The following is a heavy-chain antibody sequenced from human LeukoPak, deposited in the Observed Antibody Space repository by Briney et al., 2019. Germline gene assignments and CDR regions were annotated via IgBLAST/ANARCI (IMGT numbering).Heavy chain of an antibody. CDR2: IQGDGSNT. CDR1: GFAFSSLA. J-gene: IGHJ4*02. CDR3: SRGTSAGGPISPFDF. D-gene: IGHD6-13*01. V-gene: IGHV3-74*01. Sequence: GTSLRLSCAVSGFAFSSLAMHWVRQAPGKGLVWVSRIQGDGSNTNYADSVKGRFSTSRDNAKNTVYLQMTSLWAEDTGIYYCSRGTSAGGPISPFDFWGQGTVVTVSS.